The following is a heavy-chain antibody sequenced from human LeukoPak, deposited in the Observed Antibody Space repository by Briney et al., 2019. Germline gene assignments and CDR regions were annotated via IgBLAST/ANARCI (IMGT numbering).Heavy chain of an antibody. V-gene: IGHV5-51*01. J-gene: IGHJ4*02. D-gene: IGHD6-13*01. CDR3: ARHLLPVRRIAAAGITPVLYY. CDR1: GYTFTTYW. CDR2: IYPGDSDT. Sequence: GESLKISCKGSGYTFTTYWIGWVRQMPGKGLEWMGIIYPGDSDTRYSPSFQGQVTISADKSISTAYLQWSSLKASDTAMYYCARHLLPVRRIAAAGITPVLYYWGQGTLVTVSS.